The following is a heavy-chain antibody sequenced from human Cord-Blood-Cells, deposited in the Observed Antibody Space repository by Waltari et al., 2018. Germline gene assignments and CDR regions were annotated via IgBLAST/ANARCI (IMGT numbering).Heavy chain of an antibody. V-gene: IGHV3-30*18. J-gene: IGHJ3*02. CDR2: ISYDGSNK. CDR3: AKAKELEYDAFDI. D-gene: IGHD1-1*01. CDR1: GFTFRSYG. Sequence: QVQLVESGGGVVQPGRSLRLSCAASGFTFRSYGMPWVRQAPGKGLGWVAVISYDGSNKYYADSVKGRFTISRDNSKNTLYLQMNSLRAEDTAVYYCAKAKELEYDAFDIWGQGTMVTVSS.